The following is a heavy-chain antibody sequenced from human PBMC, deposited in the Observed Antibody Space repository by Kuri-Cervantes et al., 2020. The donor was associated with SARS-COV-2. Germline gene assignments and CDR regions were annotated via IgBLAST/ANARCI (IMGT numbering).Heavy chain of an antibody. J-gene: IGHJ6*02. CDR3: ARDRIQLWYYGMDV. Sequence: GSLRLSCTVSGGSVSSGSYYWSWIRQPPGKGLEWIGYIYYSGSTNYNPSLKSRVTISVDTSKNQFSLKLSSVTAADTAVYYCARDRIQLWYYGMDVWGQGTTVTVSS. CDR1: GGSVSSGSYY. V-gene: IGHV4-61*01. D-gene: IGHD5-18*01. CDR2: IYYSGST.